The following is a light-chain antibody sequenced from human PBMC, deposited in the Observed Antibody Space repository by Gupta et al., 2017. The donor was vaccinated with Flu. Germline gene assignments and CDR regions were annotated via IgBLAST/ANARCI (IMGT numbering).Light chain of an antibody. V-gene: IGKV3-20*01. CDR2: GAS. CDR1: QSVSSSF. CDR3: QQYGSSSGLT. Sequence: RATLSCRASQSVSSSFLAWYQQSPGQAPRLLIYGASNRTTGLPDRFSGGGSGTDFTLTISRLEPEDFAVYYCQQYGSSSGLTFGGGTRVEIK. J-gene: IGKJ4*01.